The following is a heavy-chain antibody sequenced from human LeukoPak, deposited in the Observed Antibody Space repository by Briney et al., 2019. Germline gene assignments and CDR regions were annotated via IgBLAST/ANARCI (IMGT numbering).Heavy chain of an antibody. J-gene: IGHJ4*02. CDR2: IKEDGTET. CDR1: GFMFSSDW. Sequence: GGSLRLSCAAPGFMFSSDWMSWVRLAPGKGLEWVANIKEDGTETYYVDSVKGRFTISRDNAKNSLYLQMNSLRVEDTAVYYCAKEGRSLQTYWGQGTLVTVSP. D-gene: IGHD5-24*01. V-gene: IGHV3-7*03. CDR3: AKEGRSLQTY.